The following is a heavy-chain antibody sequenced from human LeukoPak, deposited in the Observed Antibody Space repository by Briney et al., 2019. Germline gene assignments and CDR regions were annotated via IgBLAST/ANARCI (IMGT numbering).Heavy chain of an antibody. CDR1: GFTFSSYS. D-gene: IGHD2-2*01. V-gene: IGHV3-21*04. CDR2: ISSSSSYI. J-gene: IGHJ4*02. CDR3: AKDGYCSSTSCYVDY. Sequence: GGSLRLSCAASGFTFSSYSMNWVRQAPGKGLEWVSSISSSSSYIYYADSVKGRFTISRDNAKNSLYLQMNSLRAEDTAVCHCAKDGYCSSTSCYVDYWGQGTLVTVSS.